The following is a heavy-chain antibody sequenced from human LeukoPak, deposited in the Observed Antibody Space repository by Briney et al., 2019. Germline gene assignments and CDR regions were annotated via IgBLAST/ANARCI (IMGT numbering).Heavy chain of an antibody. D-gene: IGHD3-22*01. CDR1: GFTFGSYA. J-gene: IGHJ4*02. CDR2: ISIRSDTI. CDR3: ARDYRYDDSSGYYSFDY. Sequence: GGSLRLSCAASGFTFGSYAMTWVRQAPGKGLEWVSYISIRSDTIYYADSVQGRFTISRDNAKNSLSLQMNSLRDEDTAVYYCARDYRYDDSSGYYSFDYWGQGTLVTVSS. V-gene: IGHV3-48*02.